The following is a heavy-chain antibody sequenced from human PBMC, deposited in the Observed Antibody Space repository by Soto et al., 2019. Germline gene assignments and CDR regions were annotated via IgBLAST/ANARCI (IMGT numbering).Heavy chain of an antibody. V-gene: IGHV3-23*01. Sequence: GGSLRLSCAASGFTFSSYAMSWVRQAPGKGLEWVSAISGSGGSTYYADSVKGRFTISRDNSKNTLYLQMNSLRAEDTAVYYCAKDMYSSSWYRVYFQHWGQGTLVTVSS. CDR3: AKDMYSSSWYRVYFQH. CDR1: GFTFSSYA. J-gene: IGHJ1*01. D-gene: IGHD6-13*01. CDR2: ISGSGGST.